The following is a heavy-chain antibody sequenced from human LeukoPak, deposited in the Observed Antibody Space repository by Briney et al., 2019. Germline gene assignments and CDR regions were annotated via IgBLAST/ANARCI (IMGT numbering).Heavy chain of an antibody. CDR2: ISYDGSNK. J-gene: IGHJ3*02. D-gene: IGHD3-22*01. Sequence: GGSLRLSCAASGFTSSSYGMHWVRQAPGKGLEWVAVISYDGSNKYYADSVKGRFTISRDNSKNTLYLQMNSLRAEDTAVYYCAGNYYDSPRIWGQGTMVTVSS. CDR3: AGNYYDSPRI. V-gene: IGHV3-30*03. CDR1: GFTSSSYG.